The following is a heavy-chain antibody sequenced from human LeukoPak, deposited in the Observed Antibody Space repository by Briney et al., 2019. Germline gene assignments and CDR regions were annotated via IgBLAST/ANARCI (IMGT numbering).Heavy chain of an antibody. CDR3: TRSLDY. CDR1: GFTFGSYW. V-gene: IGHV3-7*01. J-gene: IGHJ4*02. CDR2: IKQDGSEA. Sequence: GVSLRLSCAASGFTFGSYWMDWVRQSSDQGLEWVANIKQDGSEAYYLDSVKGRFTISRDNAKNALFLQMNSLRAEDTAVYYCTRSLDYWGQGTLVTVSS.